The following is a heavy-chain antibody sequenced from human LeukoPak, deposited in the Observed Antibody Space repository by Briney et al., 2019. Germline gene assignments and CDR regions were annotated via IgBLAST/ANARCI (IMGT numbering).Heavy chain of an antibody. Sequence: ASVKVSRKASGYTYTGYYMHWVRQAPGQGLEWMGWINPNSGGTNYAQKFQGRVTMTRDTSISTAYMELSRLRSDDTAVYYCARELDSSGWYGPIDYWGQGTLVTVSS. CDR1: GYTYTGYY. D-gene: IGHD6-19*01. J-gene: IGHJ4*02. V-gene: IGHV1-2*02. CDR2: INPNSGGT. CDR3: ARELDSSGWYGPIDY.